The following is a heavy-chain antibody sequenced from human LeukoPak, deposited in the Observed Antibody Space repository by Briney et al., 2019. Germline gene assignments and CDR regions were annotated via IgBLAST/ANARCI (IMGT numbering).Heavy chain of an antibody. CDR2: ISYDGSNK. V-gene: IGHV3-30*04. Sequence: GGSLRLSCAASGFTFSSYAMHWVRQAPGKALEWVAVISYDGSNKYYADSVKGRFTISRDNSKNTLYLQMNSLRAEDTAVYYCARNILFRAFDIWGQGTMVTVSS. CDR1: GFTFSSYA. CDR3: ARNILFRAFDI. J-gene: IGHJ3*02. D-gene: IGHD3-3*02.